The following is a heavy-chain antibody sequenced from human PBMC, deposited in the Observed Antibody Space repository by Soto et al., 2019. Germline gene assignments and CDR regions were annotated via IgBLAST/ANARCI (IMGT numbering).Heavy chain of an antibody. D-gene: IGHD5-18*01. CDR3: ARDSGIQLWELDY. CDR2: INPSGGST. Sequence: QVQLVQSGAEVKKPGASVKVSCKASGYTFTSYYMHWVRQAPGQGLEWMGIINPSGGSTSYAQKFQGRGTMTIDTSTSTVYMELSSLRSEDTAVYYCARDSGIQLWELDYWGQGTLVTVSS. J-gene: IGHJ4*02. CDR1: GYTFTSYY. V-gene: IGHV1-46*01.